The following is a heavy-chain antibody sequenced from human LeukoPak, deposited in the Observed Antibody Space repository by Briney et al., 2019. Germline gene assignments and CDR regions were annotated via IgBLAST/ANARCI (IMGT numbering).Heavy chain of an antibody. D-gene: IGHD2-2*01. J-gene: IGHJ6*02. CDR3: ARAEYQLLFAYYYYYGMDV. CDR1: GFTFSSYW. V-gene: IGHV3-7*01. CDR2: IKEDGSEK. Sequence: GGSLRLSCAASGFTFSSYWMSWVRQAPGKRLEWVANIKEDGSEKYYVDSVKGRFTISRDNAKNSLYLQMNSLRAEDTAVYYCARAEYQLLFAYYYYYGMDVWGQGTTVTVSS.